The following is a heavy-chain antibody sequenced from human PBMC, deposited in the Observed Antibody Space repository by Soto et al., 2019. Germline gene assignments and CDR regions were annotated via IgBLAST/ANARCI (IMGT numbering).Heavy chain of an antibody. D-gene: IGHD6-13*01. CDR2: ISYDGSNK. CDR1: GFTFSRYC. J-gene: IGHJ6*02. Sequence: AGSLRVSCAASGFTFSRYCMHCVCQAPGKGLEWLAFISYDGSNKYYADYVKGRFTISRYNSKNTLYLQMHSLRAEDTVVYYCAKDRRIAAAGRVYYYFYYGMYVWGQGTTVTVSS. V-gene: IGHV3-30*18. CDR3: AKDRRIAAAGRVYYYFYYGMYV.